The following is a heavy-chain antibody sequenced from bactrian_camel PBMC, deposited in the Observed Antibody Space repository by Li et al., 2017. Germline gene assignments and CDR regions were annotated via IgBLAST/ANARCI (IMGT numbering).Heavy chain of an antibody. CDR1: THSSTNCG. J-gene: IGHJ4*01. V-gene: IGHV3S55*01. CDR3: AAARSTKDCFTRTYDY. Sequence: HVQLVESGGGSVQAGGSLKLSCTASTHSSTNCGVHWLRRAPGTECELVSIISSDGSTYYADSVRGRFTISRDNAKNTLYLQMNDLKTEDTAMYYCAAARSTKDCFTRTYDYRGQGTQVTVS. CDR2: ISSDGST.